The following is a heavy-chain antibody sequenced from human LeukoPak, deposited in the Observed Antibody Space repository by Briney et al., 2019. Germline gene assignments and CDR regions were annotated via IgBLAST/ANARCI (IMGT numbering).Heavy chain of an antibody. CDR3: ARAGGYSSSPGFDY. J-gene: IGHJ4*02. V-gene: IGHV4-4*09. Sequence: SETLSLTSTVSGGSISSYYWSWIRQPPGKGLEWIGYIYTSGSTNYSPSLKSRVTISVDTSKNQFSLKLSSVTAADTAVYYCARAGGYSSSPGFDYWGQGTLVTVSS. CDR1: GGSISSYY. CDR2: IYTSGST. D-gene: IGHD6-6*01.